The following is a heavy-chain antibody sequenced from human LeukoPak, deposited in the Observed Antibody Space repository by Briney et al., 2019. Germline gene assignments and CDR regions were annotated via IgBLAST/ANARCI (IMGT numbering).Heavy chain of an antibody. D-gene: IGHD1-26*01. Sequence: WASVKVSCKASGGTFSSYAISWVRQAPGQGLEWMGWISAYNGNTNYAQKLQGRVTMTTDTSTSTAYMELRSLRSDDTAVYYCARDRWELDAFDIWGQGTMVTVSS. J-gene: IGHJ3*02. CDR3: ARDRWELDAFDI. CDR1: GGTFSSYA. V-gene: IGHV1-18*01. CDR2: ISAYNGNT.